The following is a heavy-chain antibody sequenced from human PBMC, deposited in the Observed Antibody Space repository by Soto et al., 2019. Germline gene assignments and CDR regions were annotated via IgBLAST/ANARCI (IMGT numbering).Heavy chain of an antibody. CDR3: ARGRAAAAAWTSFDY. J-gene: IGHJ4*02. CDR2: IIPIFGTA. D-gene: IGHD6-25*01. Sequence: SVKVSCKASGGTFSSYAINWVRQASGQGLEWMGGIIPIFGTANYAQKFQGRVTITADESTSTAYMEVSSLRSEDTAVYFCARGRAAAAAWTSFDYWGQGTLVTVSS. CDR1: GGTFSSYA. V-gene: IGHV1-69*13.